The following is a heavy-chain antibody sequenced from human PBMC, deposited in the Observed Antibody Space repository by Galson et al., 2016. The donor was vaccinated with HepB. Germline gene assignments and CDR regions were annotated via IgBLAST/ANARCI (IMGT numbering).Heavy chain of an antibody. CDR2: IIPILDTA. D-gene: IGHD3-22*01. J-gene: IGHJ4*02. CDR1: GGTFRNYA. Sequence: SVKVSCKASGGTFRNYAFSWVRQAPGQRLEWMGGIIPILDTANYAQNFQGRVTISADESTSTAYMELWSLTSEDTALYYCAHASYRDIGGFFYRGSYFDLWGQGILVTVSS. V-gene: IGHV1-69*13. CDR3: AHASYRDIGGFFYRGSYFDL.